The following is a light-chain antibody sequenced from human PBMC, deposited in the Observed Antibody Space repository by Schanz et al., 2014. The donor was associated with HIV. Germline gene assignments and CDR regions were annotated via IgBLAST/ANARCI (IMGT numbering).Light chain of an antibody. CDR3: QSYDNSLRSYV. Sequence: QSALTQPRSVSGSLGQSVTISCTGTSSDVGDYNYVSWYQQHPGKAPKLMIHDVTKRPSGVPDRFSGSKSGNTASLTISGLQADDEADYYCQSYDNSLRSYVFGTGTKLTVL. CDR1: SSDVGDYNY. V-gene: IGLV2-11*01. CDR2: DVT. J-gene: IGLJ1*01.